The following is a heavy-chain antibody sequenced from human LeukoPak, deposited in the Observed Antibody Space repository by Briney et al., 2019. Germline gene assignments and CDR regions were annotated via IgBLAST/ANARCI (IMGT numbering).Heavy chain of an antibody. CDR1: GDSIGSVYY. Sequence: PSETLSLTCAVSGDSIGSVYYWGWIRQPPGKGLEWIGSIYHSGSTYYNPSLKSRVTISVDTSKNQFSLKLSSVTAADTAVYYCARARLTIFGVAPGGIWFDPWGQGTLVTVSS. CDR3: ARARLTIFGVAPGGIWFDP. D-gene: IGHD3-3*01. J-gene: IGHJ5*02. CDR2: IYHSGST. V-gene: IGHV4-38-2*01.